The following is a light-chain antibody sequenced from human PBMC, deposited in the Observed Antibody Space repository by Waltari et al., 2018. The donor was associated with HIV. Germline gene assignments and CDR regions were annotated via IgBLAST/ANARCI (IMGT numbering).Light chain of an antibody. CDR2: DVS. V-gene: IGLV2-14*03. Sequence: QSALTQPASVSGSPGQSITISCTGTSSDVGGYNYVSWYQQHPGKAPKLMIYDVSNRPYGVSTRFSGSKSDSTASLTISGLQAEDEADYYCSSYTSSSTRGGVFGGGTKLTGL. CDR1: SSDVGGYNY. CDR3: SSYTSSSTRGGV. J-gene: IGLJ3*02.